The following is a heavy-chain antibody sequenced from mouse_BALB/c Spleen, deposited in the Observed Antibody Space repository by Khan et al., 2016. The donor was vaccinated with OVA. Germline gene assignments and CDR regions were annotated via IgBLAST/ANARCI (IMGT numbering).Heavy chain of an antibody. D-gene: IGHD1-1*01. CDR1: GYSITSNYA. J-gene: IGHJ4*01. Sequence: EVQLQESGPGLVKPSQSLSLTCTVTGYSITSNYAWNWIRQFPGNKLEWMGYISYTGSTNYNPSLKSRISITLDTSNNQFFLQLNSVTTEDTATYYCARGNYYGYAMDYWGQGTSITVSS. CDR3: ARGNYYGYAMDY. V-gene: IGHV3-2*02. CDR2: ISYTGST.